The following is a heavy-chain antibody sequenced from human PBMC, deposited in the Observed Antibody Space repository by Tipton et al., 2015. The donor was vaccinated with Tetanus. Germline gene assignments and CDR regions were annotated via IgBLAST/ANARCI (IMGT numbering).Heavy chain of an antibody. CDR1: GVSISSYY. CDR3: ARATEHDIMTGYDN. D-gene: IGHD3-9*01. J-gene: IGHJ4*02. CDR2: IFYAGST. Sequence: LSLTCTVSGVSISSYYWSWIRQSPGKGLEWIGYIFYAGSTNSNPSLKSRVTISVDKAKNQFSLKLTSVTAAATAVYYCARATEHDIMTGYDNWGPGTQVTVSS. V-gene: IGHV4-59*01.